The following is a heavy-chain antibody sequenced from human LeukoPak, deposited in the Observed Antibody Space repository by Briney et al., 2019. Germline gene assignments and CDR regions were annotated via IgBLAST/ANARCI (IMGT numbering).Heavy chain of an antibody. J-gene: IGHJ4*02. D-gene: IGHD1-1*01. V-gene: IGHV3-74*01. CDR1: GFTFSSYW. Sequence: GGSLRLSCAASGFTFSSYWMHWVRQAPGKGLVWVSRITSDGSNTNYADSVKGRFTISRDNAKNTLYLHMNSLRAEDTAVYYCARGGRIQLERRGYFDYWGQGTLVTVSS. CDR3: ARGGRIQLERRGYFDY. CDR2: ITSDGSNT.